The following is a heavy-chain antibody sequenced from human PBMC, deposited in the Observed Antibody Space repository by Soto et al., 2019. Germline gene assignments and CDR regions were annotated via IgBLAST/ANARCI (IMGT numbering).Heavy chain of an antibody. D-gene: IGHD3-3*01. CDR1: GGSITSGGYF. J-gene: IGHJ6*02. Sequence: SETLSLTCTVSGGSITSGGYFWDWIRQPPGKGLEWIGTVHSTGGTYYSPSLRSRVTISVDTSKNLFSLKMTSASATDPAVYFCAKREDASRFGGLDIWGQGTAVTVSS. V-gene: IGHV4-39*01. CDR2: VHSTGGT. CDR3: AKREDASRFGGLDI.